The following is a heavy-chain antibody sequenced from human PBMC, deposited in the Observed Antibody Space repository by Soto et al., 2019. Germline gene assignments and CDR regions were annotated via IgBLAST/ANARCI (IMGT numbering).Heavy chain of an antibody. Sequence: EVQMVVSGGGLVQPGGSLRLSCTASGFTFSESWMTWVRQAPGKGLEWVARIKPDESEEKYADSVKGRFSISRDNAKNSMYLQMDSLRGEDTAVYYCVRGGSNYASWGQGTLVTVSS. CDR2: IKPDESEE. V-gene: IGHV3-7*01. J-gene: IGHJ5*02. CDR3: VRGGSNYAS. CDR1: GFTFSESW. D-gene: IGHD4-4*01.